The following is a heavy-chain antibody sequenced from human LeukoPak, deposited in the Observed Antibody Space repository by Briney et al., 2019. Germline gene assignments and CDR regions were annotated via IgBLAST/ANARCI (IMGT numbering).Heavy chain of an antibody. V-gene: IGHV1-69*05. CDR1: DYTFISYN. J-gene: IGHJ4*02. CDR3: NTVRGDAQNSDY. D-gene: IGHD3-10*01. CDR2: IIPIFGTA. Sequence: SVKVSCKTSDYTFISYNISWVRQAPGQGLEWMGRIIPIFGTANYAQKFQGRVTITTDESTSTAYMELSSLRSEDTAVYYCNTVRGDAQNSDYWGQGTLVTVSS.